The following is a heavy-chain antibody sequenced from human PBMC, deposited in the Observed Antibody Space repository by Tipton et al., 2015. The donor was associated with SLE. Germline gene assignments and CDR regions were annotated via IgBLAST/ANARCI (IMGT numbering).Heavy chain of an antibody. D-gene: IGHD5-12*01. CDR1: GFAFSNYW. Sequence: SLRLSYAASGFAFSNYWMSWVRQAPGKGLEWVANIKQEGSEKYYVDSVKGRFTISRDNAKNSLYLQMNSLRTEDTAVYYCVASGYDYRHFDYWGQGILVTVSS. J-gene: IGHJ4*02. CDR3: VASGYDYRHFDY. V-gene: IGHV3-7*03. CDR2: IKQEGSEK.